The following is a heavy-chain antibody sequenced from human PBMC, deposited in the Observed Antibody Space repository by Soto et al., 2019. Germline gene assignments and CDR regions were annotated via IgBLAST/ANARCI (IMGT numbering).Heavy chain of an antibody. D-gene: IGHD2-15*01. V-gene: IGHV4-31*03. CDR2: IYYSGST. Sequence: SETLSLTCTFSGGCISSGGFYWSWIRQHPGKGLEWIGYIYYSGSTYYNPSLKSRVTISVDTSKNQFSLKLSSVTAADTAVYYCARSGTDIVVVVAANMAFDIWGQGTMVTVS. CDR1: GGCISSGGFY. J-gene: IGHJ3*02. CDR3: ARSGTDIVVVVAANMAFDI.